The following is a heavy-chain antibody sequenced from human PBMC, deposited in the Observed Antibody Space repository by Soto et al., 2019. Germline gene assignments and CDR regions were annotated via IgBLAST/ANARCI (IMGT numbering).Heavy chain of an antibody. Sequence: GGSLRLSCAASGFTFSSYAMSWVRQAPGKGLEWVSGLSGSGTSTYYADSVKGRFTISRDNSRDTLFLQMNSLTADDTAVYYCAKATTNGGWFNPFDSWGQGAMVTVYS. D-gene: IGHD6-19*01. CDR2: LSGSGTST. J-gene: IGHJ4*02. CDR3: AKATTNGGWFNPFDS. CDR1: GFTFSSYA. V-gene: IGHV3-23*01.